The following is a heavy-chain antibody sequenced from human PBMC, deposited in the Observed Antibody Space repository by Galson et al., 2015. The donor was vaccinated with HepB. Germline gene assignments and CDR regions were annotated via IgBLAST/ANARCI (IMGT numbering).Heavy chain of an antibody. J-gene: IGHJ5*02. D-gene: IGHD4-17*01. CDR3: ASNGDGDSLRRNWCDP. V-gene: IGHV3-30*04. CDR1: GFTFSSYA. Sequence: SLRLSCAASGFTFSSYAMHWVRQAPGKGLEWVAVISYDGRNKYYADSVKGRFTISRDNSKNTLYLQMSSLRAEDTAVYYCASNGDGDSLRRNWCDPWGQGTLVTVSS. CDR2: ISYDGRNK.